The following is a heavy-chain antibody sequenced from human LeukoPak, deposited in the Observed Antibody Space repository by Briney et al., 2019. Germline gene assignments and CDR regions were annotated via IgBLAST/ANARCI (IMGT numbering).Heavy chain of an antibody. J-gene: IGHJ4*02. V-gene: IGHV3-23*01. CDR3: VNQISGWVY. CDR2: ISGSGGST. D-gene: IGHD6-19*01. Sequence: GGSLRLSCAASGFTFSSYAMSWVRQAPGKGLEWVSGISGSGGSTYYADSVKGRFTISRDNSKNTLYLQMSSLRPEDTALYYCVNQISGWVYWGQGTLVTVSS. CDR1: GFTFSSYA.